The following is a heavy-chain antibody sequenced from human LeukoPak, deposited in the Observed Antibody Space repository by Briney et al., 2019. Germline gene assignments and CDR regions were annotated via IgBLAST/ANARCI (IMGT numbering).Heavy chain of an antibody. J-gene: IGHJ6*03. Sequence: GGSLRLSCTASGFTFSSYGMHWVRQAPGKGLEWVALISYDGTNKYYADSVKGLITISRDNSKNTLYLQMNSLRAEDTAVYYCAREGSLVYYYYYMDVWGKGTTVTVSS. CDR2: ISYDGTNK. D-gene: IGHD1-26*01. CDR1: GFTFSSYG. CDR3: AREGSLVYYYYYMDV. V-gene: IGHV3-30*03.